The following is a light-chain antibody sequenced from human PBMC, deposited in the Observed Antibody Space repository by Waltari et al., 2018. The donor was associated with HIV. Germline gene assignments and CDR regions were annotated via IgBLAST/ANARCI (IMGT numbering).Light chain of an antibody. Sequence: AIQMTQSPSSLSASVGDRVTITCRASQGIGNDLGWYQQKSGKAPKVLIYAASSLQSGVSSRFSGSRSGTDFTLTISSLQPEDSATYYCQQYYNAPFTFGPGTKV. CDR2: AAS. V-gene: IGKV1-6*01. J-gene: IGKJ3*01. CDR1: QGIGND. CDR3: QQYYNAPFT.